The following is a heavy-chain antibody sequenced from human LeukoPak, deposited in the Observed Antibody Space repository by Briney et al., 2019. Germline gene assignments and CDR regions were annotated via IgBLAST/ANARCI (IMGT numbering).Heavy chain of an antibody. J-gene: IGHJ4*02. V-gene: IGHV3-48*01. CDR1: GFTFSSYS. CDR2: ISSSSSTI. Sequence: PGGSLRLSCAASGFTFSSYSMNWVRQAPGKGLEWVSYISSSSSTIYYADSVKGRFTISRDNAKNSLCLQMNSLRAEDTAVYYCARGEEWELLGEGTDYWGQGTLVTVSS. D-gene: IGHD1-26*01. CDR3: ARGEEWELLGEGTDY.